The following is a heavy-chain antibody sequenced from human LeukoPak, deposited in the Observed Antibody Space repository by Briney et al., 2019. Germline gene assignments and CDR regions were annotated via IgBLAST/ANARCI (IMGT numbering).Heavy chain of an antibody. CDR1: VYTFTSYD. J-gene: IGHJ4*02. CDR2: MNPNSGNT. V-gene: IGHV1-8*01. D-gene: IGHD3-3*01. CDR3: ARNLITIFGVVIQAFAY. Sequence: GASVKVSCKASVYTFTSYDINWVRQAPGQGLEWMGWMNPNSGNTGYAQKFQGRVTMTRNTSISTAYMELSSLRSEDTAVYYCARNLITIFGVVIQAFAYWGQGTLVTVSS.